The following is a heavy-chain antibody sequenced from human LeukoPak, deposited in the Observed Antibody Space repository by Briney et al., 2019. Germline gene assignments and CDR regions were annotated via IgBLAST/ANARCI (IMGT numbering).Heavy chain of an antibody. V-gene: IGHV3-30*18. D-gene: IGHD1-26*01. Sequence: GGSLRLSCAASGFTFHNYGMHWVRQAPGKGLEWVAVLSYDGNNKYYADSVKGRFTISRDNSKNTLYLQMNSLRTEDTAVYFCAKSEGSGSFFDYWGQGILVTVSS. J-gene: IGHJ4*02. CDR1: GFTFHNYG. CDR3: AKSEGSGSFFDY. CDR2: LSYDGNNK.